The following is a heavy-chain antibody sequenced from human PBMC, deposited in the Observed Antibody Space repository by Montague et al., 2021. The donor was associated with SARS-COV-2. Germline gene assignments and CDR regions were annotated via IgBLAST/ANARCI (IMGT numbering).Heavy chain of an antibody. CDR3: ARDLGGAAAGNFDY. Sequence: SLRLSCAASGFTVSSNYMSLVRQAPGKGLEWVSVIYSGGSTYYAYSVNXRFTISRDNSKDTLYLQMNSLRAEDTAVYYCARDLGGAAAGNFDYWGQGTLVTVSS. D-gene: IGHD6-13*01. CDR1: GFTVSSNY. V-gene: IGHV3-66*01. CDR2: IYSGGST. J-gene: IGHJ4*02.